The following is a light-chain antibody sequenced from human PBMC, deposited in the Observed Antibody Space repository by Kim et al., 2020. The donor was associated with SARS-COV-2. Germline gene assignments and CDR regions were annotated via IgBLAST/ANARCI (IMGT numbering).Light chain of an antibody. J-gene: IGKJ4*01. Sequence: EIVLTQSPATLSLSPGERAALSCRASQSVSSSYLAWYQQKPGQAPRLLIYGASSRATGIPDRFSGSGSGTDFTLTITRLEPDDFAVYYCQQYGTSPLTFVGGTKVEIK. V-gene: IGKV3-20*01. CDR3: QQYGTSPLT. CDR1: QSVSSSY. CDR2: GAS.